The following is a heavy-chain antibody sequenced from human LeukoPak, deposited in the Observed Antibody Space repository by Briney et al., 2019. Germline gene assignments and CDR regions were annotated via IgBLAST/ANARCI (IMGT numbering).Heavy chain of an antibody. CDR2: INPNSGGT. V-gene: IGHV1-2*02. Sequence: ASVKVSCKTSGYTFTDYYMHWVRQAPGQGLEYMGWINPNSGGTDYAQKFQGRVTMTRDSSISTAYMELSRLRSDDTAVYYCARVLPGDGYSYGYWGQGTLVTVSS. CDR1: GYTFTDYY. J-gene: IGHJ4*02. CDR3: ARVLPGDGYSYGY. D-gene: IGHD5-18*01.